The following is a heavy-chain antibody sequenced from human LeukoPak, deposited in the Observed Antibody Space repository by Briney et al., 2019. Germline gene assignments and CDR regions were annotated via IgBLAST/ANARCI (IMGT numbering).Heavy chain of an antibody. V-gene: IGHV3-30*02. CDR1: GFTFNNIG. CDR2: IDFEGVDK. J-gene: IGHJ4*02. D-gene: IGHD4-23*01. Sequence: GESLKISCAASGFTFNNIGMHRVRQAPGKGLEFVSFIDFEGVDKYYADSVKGRFTISKDYSKATLYLQMNSLRPEDTAIYYCAKDLHGGYSSDYWGQGTLVTVSS. CDR3: AKDLHGGYSSDY.